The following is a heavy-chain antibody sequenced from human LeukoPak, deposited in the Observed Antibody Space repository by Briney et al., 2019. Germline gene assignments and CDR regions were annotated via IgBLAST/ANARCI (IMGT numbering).Heavy chain of an antibody. CDR2: ISNSRTTI. V-gene: IGHV3-48*01. J-gene: IGHJ6*02. D-gene: IGHD2-15*01. CDR1: GFTFSSYN. CDR3: ARGRILDV. Sequence: PGGSLRLSCAASGFTFSSYNMNWVRQAPGKGPEWISYISNSRTTIYFADSVKGRFTISRDNAKSSLYLQMNSLRAEDTAVYYCARGRILDVWGQGTTVTVSS.